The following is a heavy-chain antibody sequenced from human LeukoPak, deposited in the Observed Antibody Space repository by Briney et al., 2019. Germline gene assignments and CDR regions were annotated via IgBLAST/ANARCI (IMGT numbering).Heavy chain of an antibody. CDR1: GYTFTSYG. CDR3: ARGGRYCSGGSCYEN. D-gene: IGHD2-15*01. Sequence: APVKVSCKASGYTFTSYGISWVRQATGQGLEWMGWMNPNSGNTGYAQKFQGRVTMTRNTSISTAYMELSSLRSEDTAVYYCARGGRYCSGGSCYENWGQGTLVTVSS. CDR2: MNPNSGNT. V-gene: IGHV1-8*02. J-gene: IGHJ4*02.